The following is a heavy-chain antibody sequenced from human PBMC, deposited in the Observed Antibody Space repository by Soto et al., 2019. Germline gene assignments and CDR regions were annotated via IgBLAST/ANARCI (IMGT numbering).Heavy chain of an antibody. J-gene: IGHJ4*02. D-gene: IGHD6-13*01. Sequence: RXSVKVSCKASCYTFTSYGISWVRQAPGQGLEWMGWISAYNGNTNYAQELQGRVTISADKSIGTAYLQWSSLKASDTAMYYCARLGHSSSQNYYFDYWGQGTLVTVSS. CDR1: CYTFTSYG. CDR3: ARLGHSSSQNYYFDY. CDR2: ISAYNGNT. V-gene: IGHV1-18*01.